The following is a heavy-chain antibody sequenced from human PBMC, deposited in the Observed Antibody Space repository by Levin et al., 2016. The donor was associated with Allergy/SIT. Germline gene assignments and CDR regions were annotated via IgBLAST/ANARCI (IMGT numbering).Heavy chain of an antibody. CDR1: GYTFTGYY. D-gene: IGHD6-13*01. Sequence: ASVKVSCKTSGYTFTGYYMHWVRQAPGQGLEWMGWINPNSGGTNYAQKFQGKVTMTRDTSISTAYMELSRLRSDDTAVYYCARGGLIAADKLNYYYYYGMDVWGQGTTVTVSS. CDR2: INPNSGGT. CDR3: ARGGLIAADKLNYYYYYGMDV. J-gene: IGHJ6*02. V-gene: IGHV1-2*02.